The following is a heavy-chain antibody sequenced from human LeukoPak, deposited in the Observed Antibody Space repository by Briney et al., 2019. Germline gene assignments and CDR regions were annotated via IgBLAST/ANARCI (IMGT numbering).Heavy chain of an antibody. Sequence: GASLKISCKGSGSNFTYHWIAWVRQLRGKGLEWMGIIYPGDSHTRYSPSFEGQVTISVDKSIHPAYLRWSCLKASHTAMYYCARLPNSGADLTWFDPWGQGTLVTVSS. CDR2: IYPGDSHT. CDR3: ARLPNSGADLTWFDP. V-gene: IGHV5-51*01. D-gene: IGHD3-10*01. J-gene: IGHJ5*02. CDR1: GSNFTYHW.